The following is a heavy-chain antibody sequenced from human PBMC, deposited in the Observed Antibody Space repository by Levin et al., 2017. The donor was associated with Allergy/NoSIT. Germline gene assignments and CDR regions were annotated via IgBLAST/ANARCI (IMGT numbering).Heavy chain of an antibody. CDR2: ISAYNGNT. V-gene: IGHV1-18*01. CDR1: GYTFTSYG. Sequence: ASVKVSCKASGYTFTSYGISWVRQAPGQGLEWMGWISAYNGNTNYAQKLQGRVTMTTDTSTSTAYMELRSLRSDDTAVYYCARVTGSRYSGSYRFDYWGQGTLVTVSS. CDR3: ARVTGSRYSGSYRFDY. J-gene: IGHJ4*02. D-gene: IGHD1-26*01.